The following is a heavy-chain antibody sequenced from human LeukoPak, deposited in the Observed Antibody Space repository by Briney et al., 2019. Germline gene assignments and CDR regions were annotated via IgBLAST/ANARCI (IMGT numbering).Heavy chain of an antibody. D-gene: IGHD1-26*01. CDR1: GGSFSGYY. V-gene: IGHV4-34*01. CDR3: ARDKSYGAAFDI. CDR2: INHSGST. Sequence: PSETLSLTCAVYGGSFSGYYWSWIRQPPGKGLEWIGEINHSGSTNYNPSLKSRVTISVDTSKNQCSLKLSSVTAADTAVYYCARDKSYGAAFDIWGQGTMVTVSS. J-gene: IGHJ3*02.